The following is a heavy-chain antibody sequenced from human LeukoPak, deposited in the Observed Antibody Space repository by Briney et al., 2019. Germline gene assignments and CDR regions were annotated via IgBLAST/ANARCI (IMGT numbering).Heavy chain of an antibody. J-gene: IGHJ4*02. V-gene: IGHV4-59*05. CDR3: ARHSTGGFDY. Sequence: PSETLSLTRTVSGGSISSYYWSWIRQPPGKGLEWIGSIHYGGSTYYNPSLKSRVTISIDTSKNQFSLKLSSVTATDTAVYYCARHSTGGFDYWGQGTLVTVSS. D-gene: IGHD6-19*01. CDR1: GGSISSYY. CDR2: IHYGGST.